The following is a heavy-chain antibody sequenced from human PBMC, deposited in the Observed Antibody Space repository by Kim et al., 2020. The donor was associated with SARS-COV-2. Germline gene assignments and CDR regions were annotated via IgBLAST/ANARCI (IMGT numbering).Heavy chain of an antibody. J-gene: IGHJ5*02. D-gene: IGHD2-2*01. CDR2: TYYRSKWYN. Sequence: SQTLSLTCAISGDSVSSNSAAWNWIRQSPSRGLEWLGRTYYRSKWYNDYAVSVKSRITINPDTSKNQFSLQLNSVTPEDTAVYYCAREDYCSSTSCYFKPLDPWGQGTLVTVSS. V-gene: IGHV6-1*01. CDR1: GDSVSSNSAA. CDR3: AREDYCSSTSCYFKPLDP.